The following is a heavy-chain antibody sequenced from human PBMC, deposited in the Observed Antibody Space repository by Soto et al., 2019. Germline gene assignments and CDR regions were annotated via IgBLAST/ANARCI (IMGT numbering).Heavy chain of an antibody. J-gene: IGHJ4*02. D-gene: IGHD1-26*01. CDR2: ISGSGGST. CDR3: AKLVGATLNWYYFDY. CDR1: GFTFSSYA. V-gene: IGHV3-23*01. Sequence: GGSLRLSCAASGFTFSSYAMSWVRQAPGKGLEWVSAISGSGGSTYYADSVKGRFTISRDNSKNTLYLQMNSLRAEGTAVYYCAKLVGATLNWYYFDYWGQGTLVTVSS.